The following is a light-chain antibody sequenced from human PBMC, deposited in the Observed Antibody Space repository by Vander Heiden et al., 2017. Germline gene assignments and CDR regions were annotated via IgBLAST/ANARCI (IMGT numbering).Light chain of an antibody. CDR2: GAS. J-gene: IGKJ2*01. CDR3: QQYCGSPRT. CDR1: QSVSSSY. V-gene: IGKV3-20*01. Sequence: EIVLTQSPGTLSLSPGERATLSCRASQSVSSSYLAWYQQKPGQAPRLLIYGASKRATGIPDKFSGSGSGTDFTLTISRLEPEDFAVYYCQQYCGSPRTFGQGTKLEIK.